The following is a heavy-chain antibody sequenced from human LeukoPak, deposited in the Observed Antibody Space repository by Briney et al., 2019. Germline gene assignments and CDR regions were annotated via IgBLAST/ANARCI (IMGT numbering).Heavy chain of an antibody. D-gene: IGHD1-1*01. CDR1: GFTFDDYA. V-gene: IGHV3-9*01. Sequence: PGGSLSLSCAASGFTFDDYAMHWVRQTPGKGLEWVSGITWNSGSIGYGDSVKGRFTISRDNAKNFLYLQMNSLRAEDTALYYCAKGAMEEYYCCFGLDVWGQGTTVTVSS. CDR3: AKGAMEEYYCCFGLDV. CDR2: ITWNSGSI. J-gene: IGHJ6*02.